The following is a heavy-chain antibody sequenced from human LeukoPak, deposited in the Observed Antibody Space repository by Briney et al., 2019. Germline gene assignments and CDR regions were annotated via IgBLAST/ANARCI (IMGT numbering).Heavy chain of an antibody. CDR2: ISYDGSNK. V-gene: IGHV3-30-3*01. D-gene: IGHD6-6*01. J-gene: IGHJ4*02. CDR1: GFTFSSYA. CDR3: ARDRTLSSSIFDY. Sequence: GGSLRLSCAASGFTFSSYAMHWVRQAPGKGLEWVAVISYDGSNKYYADSVKGRFTISRDNSKNTLYLQMNSLRAEDTAVYYCARDRTLSSSIFDYWGQGTLVTVSS.